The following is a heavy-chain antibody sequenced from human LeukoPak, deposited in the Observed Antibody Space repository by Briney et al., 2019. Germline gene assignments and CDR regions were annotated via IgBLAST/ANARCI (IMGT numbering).Heavy chain of an antibody. CDR1: GGSISSSSYY. CDR3: ARTAGVWLPSGYFDY. J-gene: IGHJ4*02. V-gene: IGHV4-39*01. D-gene: IGHD5-18*01. CDR2: IYYSGST. Sequence: SETLSLTCTVSGGSISSSSYYWGWIRQPPGKGLEWIGSIYYSGSTYYNPSLKSRVTISVDTSKNQFSLKLSSVTAADTAVYYCARTAGVWLPSGYFDYWGQGTLVTVSS.